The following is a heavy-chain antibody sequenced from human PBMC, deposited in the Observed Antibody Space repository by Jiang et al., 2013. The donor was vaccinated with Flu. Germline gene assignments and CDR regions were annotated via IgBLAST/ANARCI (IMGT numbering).Heavy chain of an antibody. CDR3: AAAGSVWFRTFDY. D-gene: IGHD6-19*01. CDR2: IHHSGRT. Sequence: KGLEWIADIHHSGRTNYNPSPKSRVTISVDTSKSQFSLRLRSVTAADTAVYYCAAAGSVWFRTFDYWGQGNLVTVSS. V-gene: IGHV4-59*08. J-gene: IGHJ4*02.